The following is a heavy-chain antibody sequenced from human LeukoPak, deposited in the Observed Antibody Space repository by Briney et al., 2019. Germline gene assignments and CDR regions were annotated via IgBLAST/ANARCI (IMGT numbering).Heavy chain of an antibody. CDR1: GFTFSNAW. CDR2: IKSKTDGGTT. CDR3: TTVPFQAVSYHYFYMDV. Sequence: GGSLRLSCAASGFTFSNAWMSWVRQAPGKGLEWVGRIKSKTDGGTTDYAAPVKGRFTISRDDSKNTLYLQMNSLKTEDTAVYYCTTVPFQAVSYHYFYMDVWGKGTTVTVSS. V-gene: IGHV3-15*01. J-gene: IGHJ6*03.